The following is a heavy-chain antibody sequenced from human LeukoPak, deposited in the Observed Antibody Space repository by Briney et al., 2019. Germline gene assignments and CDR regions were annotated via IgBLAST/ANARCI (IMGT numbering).Heavy chain of an antibody. CDR3: ARGNDYGDSFDY. Sequence: SETLSLTCTVSGGSISSSSYYWTWIRQSPGEGLEWIGNIYYSGSTNSNPSLKSRVTVSLDTSKNQFSLKVRSVTAVDTAVYYCARGNDYGDSFDYWGQGTLVTVSS. V-gene: IGHV4-61*01. CDR1: GGSISSSSYY. D-gene: IGHD4-17*01. J-gene: IGHJ4*02. CDR2: IYYSGST.